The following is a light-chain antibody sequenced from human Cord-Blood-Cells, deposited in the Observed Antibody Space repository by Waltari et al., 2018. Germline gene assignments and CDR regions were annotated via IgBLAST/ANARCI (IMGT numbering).Light chain of an antibody. V-gene: IGKV1-39*01. CDR2: AAS. CDR1: QSISSY. J-gene: IGKJ2*01. Sequence: IQMTQSPSSLSASVGARVTITCRPSQSISSYLNWYQQKPGKAPKPLIYAASSLQSGVPSRFSGSGSGTDFTLTISSLQPEDFATYYCQQSYSTPYTFGQGTKLEIK. CDR3: QQSYSTPYT.